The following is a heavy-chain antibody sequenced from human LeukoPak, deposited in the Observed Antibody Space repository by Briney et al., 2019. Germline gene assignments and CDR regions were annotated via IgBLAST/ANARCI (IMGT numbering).Heavy chain of an antibody. CDR1: GGSISSNSYY. Sequence: SETLSLTCRVTGGSISSNSYYWGWIRQPPGKGLEWIGNIYYRGTADNNPSLKSRVTISVDTSKNHFSLKLSSVTAADTAVYYCASMWTGYFDFDYWGQGTQVTVSS. CDR2: IYYRGTA. CDR3: ASMWTGYFDFDY. D-gene: IGHD3/OR15-3a*01. J-gene: IGHJ4*02. V-gene: IGHV4-39*02.